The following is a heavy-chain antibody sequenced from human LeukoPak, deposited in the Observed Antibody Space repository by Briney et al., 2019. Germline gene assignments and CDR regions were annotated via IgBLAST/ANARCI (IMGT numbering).Heavy chain of an antibody. CDR3: ARGKTMGLFDY. V-gene: IGHV3-11*05. Sequence: GGSLRLSCVASGFTFSDYYMSWIRQAPGKGLEWVSYISSSSSYTDYADSVKGRFTISRDNARNSLYLQMNSLRAEDTAVYYCARGKTMGLFDYWGQGTLVTVSS. CDR2: ISSSSSYT. D-gene: IGHD4/OR15-4a*01. CDR1: GFTFSDYY. J-gene: IGHJ4*02.